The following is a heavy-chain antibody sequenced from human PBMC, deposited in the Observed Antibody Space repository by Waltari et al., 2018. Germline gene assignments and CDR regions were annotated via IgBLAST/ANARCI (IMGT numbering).Heavy chain of an antibody. CDR3: ARANYYGSGSYYSPLNAIDI. D-gene: IGHD3-10*01. CDR1: GGTFSSYA. V-gene: IGHV1-69*13. CDR2: IIPIFGTG. J-gene: IGHJ3*02. Sequence: QVQLVQSGAEVKKPGSSVKVSCKASGGTFSSYAISWVRQAPGQGLEWTGGIIPIFGTGNYAQKFQGRVTITADESTSTAYMELSSLRSEDTAVYYCARANYYGSGSYYSPLNAIDIWGQGTMVTVSS.